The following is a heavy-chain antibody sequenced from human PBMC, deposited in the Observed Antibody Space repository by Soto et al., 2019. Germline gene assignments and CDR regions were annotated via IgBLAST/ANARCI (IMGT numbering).Heavy chain of an antibody. J-gene: IGHJ6*03. CDR2: IIPILGIA. Sequence: QVPLVQSGAEVKKPGSSVKVSCKASGGTFSSYTISWVRQAPGQGLEWMGRIIPILGIANYAQKFQGRVTITADKSTSTAYMELSSLRSEDTAVYYCARSDIVVVPAAITPHYYYYYMDVWGKGTTVTVSS. D-gene: IGHD2-2*02. V-gene: IGHV1-69*02. CDR1: GGTFSSYT. CDR3: ARSDIVVVPAAITPHYYYYYMDV.